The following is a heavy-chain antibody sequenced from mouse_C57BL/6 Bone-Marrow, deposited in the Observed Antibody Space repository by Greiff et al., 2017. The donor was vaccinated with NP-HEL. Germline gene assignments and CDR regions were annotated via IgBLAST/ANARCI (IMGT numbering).Heavy chain of an antibody. J-gene: IGHJ4*01. D-gene: IGHD3-3*01. CDR3: VRQENWGQDYAMDY. CDR2: IRSKSNNYAT. V-gene: IGHV10-1*01. CDR1: GFSFNTYA. Sequence: EVQLVESGGGLVQPKGSLKLSCAASGFSFNTYAMNWVRQAPGKGLEWVARIRSKSNNYATYYAESVKDRFTISRDDSESMLYLQMNNLKTEDTAMYYCVRQENWGQDYAMDYWGQGTSVTVSS.